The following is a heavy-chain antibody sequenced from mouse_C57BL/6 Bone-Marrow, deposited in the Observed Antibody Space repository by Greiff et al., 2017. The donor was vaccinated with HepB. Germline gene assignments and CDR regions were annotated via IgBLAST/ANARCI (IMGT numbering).Heavy chain of an antibody. CDR1: GYTFTSYW. D-gene: IGHD1-1*01. Sequence: VQLQQPGAELVMPGASVKLSCKASGYTFTSYWMHWVKQRPGQGLEWIGEIDPSDSYTNYNQKFKGKSTLTVDKSSSTAYMQLSSLTSEDSAVYYCAINLLLRYYFDYWGQGTTLTVSS. V-gene: IGHV1-69*01. CDR2: IDPSDSYT. J-gene: IGHJ2*01. CDR3: AINLLLRYYFDY.